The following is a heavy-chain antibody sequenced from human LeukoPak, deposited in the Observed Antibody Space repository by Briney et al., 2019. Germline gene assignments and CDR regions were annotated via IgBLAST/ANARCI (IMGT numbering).Heavy chain of an antibody. CDR3: ARGGWSRGWFDP. Sequence: GGSLRLSCAASGFDFRDYYMSWIRQAPGKGLEWISYITMTGSVIQYSDSVKGRFTTSRDNAKNSLYLQMNSLIAEDTAVYYCARGGWSRGWFDPWGQGTLVTVSS. V-gene: IGHV3-11*01. CDR1: GFDFRDYY. D-gene: IGHD6-19*01. J-gene: IGHJ5*02. CDR2: ITMTGSVI.